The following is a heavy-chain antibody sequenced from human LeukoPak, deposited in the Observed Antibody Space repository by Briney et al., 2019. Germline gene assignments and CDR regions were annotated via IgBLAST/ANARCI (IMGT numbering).Heavy chain of an antibody. CDR3: ARFYSGPSGWFVLWYFDL. J-gene: IGHJ2*01. V-gene: IGHV4-4*09. D-gene: IGHD6-19*01. Sequence: SETLSLTCTVSGGSVSSYYWSWVRQPPGKGLEWIGHIYSSENTKYNSSLESRVTMSLDTSKNRFFLTMTSVTAADTAVYYCARFYSGPSGWFVLWYFDLWGRGTLVTVSS. CDR1: GGSVSSYY. CDR2: IYSSENT.